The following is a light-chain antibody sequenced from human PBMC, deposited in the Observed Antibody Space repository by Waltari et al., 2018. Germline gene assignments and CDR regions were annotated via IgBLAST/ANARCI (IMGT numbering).Light chain of an antibody. V-gene: IGKV3-15*01. Sequence: EIVMTQSPATLSVSPGERATLSCRASQSVSRNLAWDQQKPGQAPRLLIYGASTRATGIPARFSGSGSGTEFTLTISSLQSEDFAVYYCQQYNNWPPGTFGQGTRLEIK. CDR3: QQYNNWPPGT. CDR2: GAS. J-gene: IGKJ5*01. CDR1: QSVSRN.